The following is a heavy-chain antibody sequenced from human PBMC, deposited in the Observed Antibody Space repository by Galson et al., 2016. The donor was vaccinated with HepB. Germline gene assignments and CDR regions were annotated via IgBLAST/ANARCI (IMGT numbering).Heavy chain of an antibody. D-gene: IGHD3-16*01. V-gene: IGHV2-26*01. J-gene: IGHJ2*01. CDR3: ARMSGAYEAWYFDL. CDR1: GFSLSTSGMC. CDR2: IFSNDEK. Sequence: ALVKPTQTLTLTCTFSGFSLSTSGMCVSWIRQPPGKALEWLAQIFSNDEKSFSTSLKSRLTISKDTSKSQVVLTMTNMDPLDTATYYCARMSGAYEAWYFDLWGRGTLVAVSS.